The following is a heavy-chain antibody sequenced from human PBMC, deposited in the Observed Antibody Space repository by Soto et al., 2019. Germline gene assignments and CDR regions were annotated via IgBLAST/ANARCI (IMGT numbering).Heavy chain of an antibody. Sequence: QVPLVQSGAEVKEPGASVKVSCKASGYTFRNYAITWVRQAPGQGLEWMGWINTYKGDTNYAHKFQGRVTMTTDTPTRTAYMELRSLRSDDTAIYYCARDAAFWSGRNLNWFDSWGQGTLVTVSS. D-gene: IGHD3-3*01. CDR3: ARDAAFWSGRNLNWFDS. J-gene: IGHJ5*01. V-gene: IGHV1-18*04. CDR1: GYTFRNYA. CDR2: INTYKGDT.